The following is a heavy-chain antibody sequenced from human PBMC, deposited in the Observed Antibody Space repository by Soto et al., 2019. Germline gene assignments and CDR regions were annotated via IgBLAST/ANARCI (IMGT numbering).Heavy chain of an antibody. CDR1: GGSFSGYY. D-gene: IGHD3-10*01. CDR3: ARDSRTRITMVRGVMRMDV. J-gene: IGHJ6*02. V-gene: IGHV4-34*01. Sequence: QVQLQQWGAGLLKPSETLSLTCAVYGGSFSGYYWSWIRQPPGKGLEWIGEINHSGSTNYNPSLKSRVTISVDTSKNQFSLKLSSVTAADTAVYYCARDSRTRITMVRGVMRMDVWGQGTTVTVSS. CDR2: INHSGST.